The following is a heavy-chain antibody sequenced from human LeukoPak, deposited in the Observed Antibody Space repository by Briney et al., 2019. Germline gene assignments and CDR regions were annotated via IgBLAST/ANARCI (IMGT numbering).Heavy chain of an antibody. CDR2: ISGGVGST. CDR1: GFTFSKYA. V-gene: IGHV3-23*01. CDR3: AKTLPSSWYSFDY. Sequence: GGSLRLSCAASGFTFSKYAFHWGRQAPGKGLEWVSSISGGVGSTYYADSVKGRFTISRDNSKNTLYLQMNSLRAEDTAVYYCAKTLPSSWYSFDYWGQGTLVTVSS. D-gene: IGHD6-13*01. J-gene: IGHJ4*02.